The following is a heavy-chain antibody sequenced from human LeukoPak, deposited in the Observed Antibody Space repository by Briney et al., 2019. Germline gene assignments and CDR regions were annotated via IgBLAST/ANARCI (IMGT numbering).Heavy chain of an antibody. CDR3: ARESTPHYYYYGMDV. CDR1: GGSISSYY. Sequence: SETLSLTCTVSGGSISSYYWSWIRQPPGKGLEWIGYIYYSGSTNCNPSLKSRVTISVDTSKNQFSLKLSSVTAADTAVYYCARESTPHYYYYGMDVWGQGTTVTVSS. J-gene: IGHJ6*02. V-gene: IGHV4-59*01. CDR2: IYYSGST. D-gene: IGHD4-23*01.